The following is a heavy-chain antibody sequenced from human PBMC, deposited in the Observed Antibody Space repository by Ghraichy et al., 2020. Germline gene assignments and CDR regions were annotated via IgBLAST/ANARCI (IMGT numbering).Heavy chain of an antibody. J-gene: IGHJ4*02. Sequence: GGSLRLSCAASGFIFTTYVMTWVRQTPGKGLEWVSVISSGGGTTYYADSVKGRFTVSRDNSKNTLYLQMNSLRGEDTATYYCAKTLEFASTWYRRPNDYWGQGTLVTVSS. V-gene: IGHV3-23*01. CDR1: GFIFTTYV. CDR3: AKTLEFASTWYRRPNDY. CDR2: ISSGGGTT. D-gene: IGHD6-13*01.